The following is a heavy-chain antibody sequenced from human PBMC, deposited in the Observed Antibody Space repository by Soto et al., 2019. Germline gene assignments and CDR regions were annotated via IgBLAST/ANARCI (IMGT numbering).Heavy chain of an antibody. D-gene: IGHD3-10*01. CDR3: ARGDSSYYYGSGSDPLDY. J-gene: IGHJ4*02. CDR2: IIPILGIA. Sequence: ASVKVSCKASGGTFSSYTISWVRQAPGQGLEWMGRIIPILGIANYAQKFQGRVTITADKSTSTAYMELSSLRSEDTAVYYCARGDSSYYYGSGSDPLDYWGQGTLVTVSS. V-gene: IGHV1-69*02. CDR1: GGTFSSYT.